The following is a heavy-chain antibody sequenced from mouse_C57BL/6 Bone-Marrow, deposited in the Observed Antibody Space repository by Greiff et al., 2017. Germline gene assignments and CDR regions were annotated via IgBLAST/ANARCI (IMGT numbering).Heavy chain of an antibody. J-gene: IGHJ4*01. V-gene: IGHV1-74*01. Sequence: QVQLQQPGAELVKPGASVKVSCKASGYTFTSYWMHWVKQRPGQGLEWIGRIHHSDSDTTYNQKFKGKDTLTVDKSSSTTYRQLSSLTSEDSAVYYSALITTVVAPGAMDYWGQGTSVTVSS. D-gene: IGHD1-1*01. CDR2: IHHSDSDT. CDR3: ALITTVVAPGAMDY. CDR1: GYTFTSYW.